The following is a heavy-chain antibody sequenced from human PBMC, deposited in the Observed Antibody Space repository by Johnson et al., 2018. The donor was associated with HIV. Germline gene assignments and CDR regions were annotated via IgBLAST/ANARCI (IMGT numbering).Heavy chain of an antibody. D-gene: IGHD2-21*02. CDR2: ISSNGGST. J-gene: IGHJ3*02. CDR1: GFTFSSYA. V-gene: IGHV3-64*01. CDR3: ARGGLLSPDAFDI. Sequence: EQLVESGGGVVQPGKSLRLSCAASGFTFSSYAMHWVRQAPGKGLEYVSAISSNGGSTYYANSVKGRFTISRDNSKNTLYLQMNSLRAEDTAVYYCARGGLLSPDAFDIWGQGTMVTVSS.